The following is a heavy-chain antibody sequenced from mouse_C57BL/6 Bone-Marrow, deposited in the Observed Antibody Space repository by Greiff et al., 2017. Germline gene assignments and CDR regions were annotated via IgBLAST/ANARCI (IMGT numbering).Heavy chain of an antibody. Sequence: EVQLQQSGPELVKPGASVKISCKASGYSFTDYNMTWVKQSTGKSLEWIGVINPTDGSTNYNKKFKGKATLTVDNSSSTAYMQLNSLTSEDSAVYYCARGDYYGRCLDYGGQGTTLTVSS. V-gene: IGHV1-39*01. D-gene: IGHD1-1*01. CDR2: INPTDGST. J-gene: IGHJ2*01. CDR1: GYSFTDYN. CDR3: ARGDYYGRCLDY.